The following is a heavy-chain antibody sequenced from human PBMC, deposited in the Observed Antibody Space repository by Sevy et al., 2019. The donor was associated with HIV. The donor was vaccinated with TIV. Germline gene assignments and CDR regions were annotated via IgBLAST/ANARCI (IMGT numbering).Heavy chain of an antibody. CDR3: ARDAGYSTVWYPGY. Sequence: GGSLRLSCAASGFSFSTHAMHWVRQAPGKGLEWVAVISFDGSDKYYTASVKGRFAMSRDNSKNTLLLQGSSLRAEDTEVYYCARDAGYSTVWYPGYWGQGTLVTVSS. CDR2: ISFDGSDK. V-gene: IGHV3-30*03. D-gene: IGHD6-19*01. CDR1: GFSFSTHA. J-gene: IGHJ4*02.